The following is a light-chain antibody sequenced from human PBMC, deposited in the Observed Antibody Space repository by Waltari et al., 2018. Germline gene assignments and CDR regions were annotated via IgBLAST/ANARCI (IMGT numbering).Light chain of an antibody. J-gene: IGLJ3*02. CDR1: PRYLHDYTR. V-gene: IGLV2-14*01. CDR3: CSHTKMDTWV. Sequence: QSALTQPASMSGSPGQPIPISCVGTPRYLHDYTRVSWYQQFPGEVPQLLLYEVSNRTSGISSRFSGSKSGTTAFLSISGLQPEDDADYYCCSHTKMDTWVFGGGTTLTVL. CDR2: EVS.